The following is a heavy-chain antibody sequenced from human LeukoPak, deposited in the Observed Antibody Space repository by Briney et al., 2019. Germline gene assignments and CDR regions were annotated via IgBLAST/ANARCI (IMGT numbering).Heavy chain of an antibody. D-gene: IGHD3-10*01. CDR3: AKWGAHFGLWFGEPDAGMDV. CDR1: GFTFSSYG. Sequence: GGSLRLSCAASGFTFSSYGMHWVRQAPGKGLEWVAVISYDGSNKYYADSVKGRFTISRDNSKNTLYLQMNSLRAEDTAVYYCAKWGAHFGLWFGEPDAGMDVWGQGTTVTVSS. J-gene: IGHJ6*02. CDR2: ISYDGSNK. V-gene: IGHV3-30*18.